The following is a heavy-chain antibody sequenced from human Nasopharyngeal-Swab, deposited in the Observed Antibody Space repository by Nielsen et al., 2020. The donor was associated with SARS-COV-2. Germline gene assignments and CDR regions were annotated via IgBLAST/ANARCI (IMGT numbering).Heavy chain of an antibody. J-gene: IGHJ4*02. Sequence: GGSLRLSCAASGFTFSSFWMNWVRQAPGKGLEWVANIKQDGSEKYYVDSVKGRFTISRDNAKNSLYLQMNSLRAEDTAVYYCARSADIVLMVYAIPRGPFDYWGQGTLVTVSS. CDR3: ARSADIVLMVYAIPRGPFDY. V-gene: IGHV3-7*01. D-gene: IGHD2-8*01. CDR2: IKQDGSEK. CDR1: GFTFSSFW.